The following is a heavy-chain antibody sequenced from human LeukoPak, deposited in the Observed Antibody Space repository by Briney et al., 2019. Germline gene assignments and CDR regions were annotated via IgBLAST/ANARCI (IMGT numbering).Heavy chain of an antibody. Sequence: PGRSLRPSCAASGFTFDDYAMHWVRQAPRQGPEWVSGISWDSGSIGYADSVKGRFTISRDNAKNSLYLQMNSLTAEDTALYYCAKDRSRNYRYGLDVWGQGTTVTVSS. CDR3: AKDRSRNYRYGLDV. CDR2: ISWDSGSI. J-gene: IGHJ6*02. CDR1: GFTFDDYA. D-gene: IGHD3-16*02. V-gene: IGHV3-9*01.